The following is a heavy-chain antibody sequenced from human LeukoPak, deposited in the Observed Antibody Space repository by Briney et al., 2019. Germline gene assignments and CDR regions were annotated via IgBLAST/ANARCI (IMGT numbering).Heavy chain of an antibody. J-gene: IGHJ4*02. CDR2: ISWNSGSI. CDR1: GFTFDDYA. D-gene: IGHD6-13*01. Sequence: GGSLRLSCAASGFTFDDYAMHWVRQAPGKGLEWVSGISWNSGSIGYADSVKGRFTISRDNAKNSLYLQMNSLRAEDTALYYCAKDGTFEAAAEFDYWGQGTLVTVSS. V-gene: IGHV3-9*01. CDR3: AKDGTFEAAAEFDY.